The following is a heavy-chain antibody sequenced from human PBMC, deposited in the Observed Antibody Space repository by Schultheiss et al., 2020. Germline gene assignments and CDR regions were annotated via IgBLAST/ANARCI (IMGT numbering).Heavy chain of an antibody. CDR1: GYTFTGYY. V-gene: IGHV1-2*02. D-gene: IGHD3-3*01. CDR3: ARELELTYDFWSGYPPRWYYYGMDV. Sequence: ASVKVSCKASGYTFTGYYMHWVRQAPGQGLEWMGWINPNSGGTNYAQKFQGRVTITADESTSTAYMELSSLRSEDTAVYYCARELELTYDFWSGYPPRWYYYGMDVWGKGTTVTVSS. J-gene: IGHJ6*04. CDR2: INPNSGGT.